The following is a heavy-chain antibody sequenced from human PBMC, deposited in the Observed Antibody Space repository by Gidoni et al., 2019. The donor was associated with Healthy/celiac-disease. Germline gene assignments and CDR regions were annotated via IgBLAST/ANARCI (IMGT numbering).Heavy chain of an antibody. D-gene: IGHD3-22*01. J-gene: IGHJ4*02. Sequence: EVQLVESGGGLVKPGGSLRLSCAASAFTFSSYSMNWVRQAPGKGLEWVSSISSSSSYIYYADSVKGRFTISRDNAKNSLYLQMNSLRAEDTAVYYCASTVDYYDSSGYPGLWGQGTLVTVSS. V-gene: IGHV3-21*01. CDR1: AFTFSSYS. CDR3: ASTVDYYDSSGYPGL. CDR2: ISSSSSYI.